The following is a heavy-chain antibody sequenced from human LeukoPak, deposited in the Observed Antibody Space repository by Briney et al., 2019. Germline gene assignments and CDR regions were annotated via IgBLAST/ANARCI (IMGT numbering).Heavy chain of an antibody. J-gene: IGHJ3*02. CDR3: AKDGLNYDFWSGYYTGILGSAFDI. V-gene: IGHV3-74*01. Sequence: GGSLRLSCEASGFTFSRYWMHWVRQAPGKGLVWVSRINSDGSRTTYADSVKGRFTISRDNSKNTLYLQMNSLRAEDTAVYYCAKDGLNYDFWSGYYTGILGSAFDIWGQGTMVTVSS. CDR2: INSDGSRT. CDR1: GFTFSRYW. D-gene: IGHD3-3*01.